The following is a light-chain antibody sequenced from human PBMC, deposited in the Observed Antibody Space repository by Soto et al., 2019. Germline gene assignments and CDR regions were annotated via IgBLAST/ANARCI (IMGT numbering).Light chain of an antibody. CDR3: QQYYSSPYT. V-gene: IGKV4-1*01. Sequence: DIVMTQSPDSLAVSLGERATINCKSSRSVLFSSDSENYLAWYHQKPGQPPKLLIYWASTLESGVPDRFSGSGSGTDFTLTISSLQDEDVAVYYCQQYYSSPYTFGQWTKLEI. CDR1: RSVLFSSDSENY. CDR2: WAS. J-gene: IGKJ2*01.